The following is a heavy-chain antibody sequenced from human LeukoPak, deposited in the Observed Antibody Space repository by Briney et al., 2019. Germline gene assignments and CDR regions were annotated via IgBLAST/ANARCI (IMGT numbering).Heavy chain of an antibody. CDR2: INHSGST. CDR3: ARVLAKMDSSPQDY. J-gene: IGHJ4*02. Sequence: PSETLSLTCAVYGGSFSGYYWSWIRQPPGKGLEWIGEINHSGSTNYHPSLKSRVTISVDTSKNQFSLTLSSVTAADTAVYYCARVLAKMDSSPQDYWGQGTLSPSPQ. V-gene: IGHV4-34*01. D-gene: IGHD6-13*01. CDR1: GGSFSGYY.